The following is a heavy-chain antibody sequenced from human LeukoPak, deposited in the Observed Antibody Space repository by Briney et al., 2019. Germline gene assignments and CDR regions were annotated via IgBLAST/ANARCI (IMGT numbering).Heavy chain of an antibody. CDR2: IVVGSGNT. D-gene: IGHD4-23*01. J-gene: IGHJ4*02. CDR1: GFTFTSSA. Sequence: SVKVSCKASGFTFTSSAMQWVRQARGQRLEWIGWIVVGSGNTNYTQKFQERVTITRDMSTSTAYMELSSLRSEDTAVYYCAAGRGYGGNSDSDYWGQGTLVTVSS. V-gene: IGHV1-58*02. CDR3: AAGRGYGGNSDSDY.